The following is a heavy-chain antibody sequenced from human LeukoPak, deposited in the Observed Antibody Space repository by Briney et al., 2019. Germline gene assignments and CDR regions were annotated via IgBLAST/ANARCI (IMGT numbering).Heavy chain of an antibody. V-gene: IGHV3-74*01. CDR3: AKDIYGDY. D-gene: IGHD4-17*01. J-gene: IGHJ4*02. CDR2: IQSDGSGT. Sequence: GGSLRLSCTASGFVFSNYWMLWVRQAPGKGLEWVSLIQSDGSGTTYTDSMKGRFIISRDNAKNTLYLQMNSLRAEDTAVYYCAKDIYGDYWGQGTLVTVSS. CDR1: GFVFSNYW.